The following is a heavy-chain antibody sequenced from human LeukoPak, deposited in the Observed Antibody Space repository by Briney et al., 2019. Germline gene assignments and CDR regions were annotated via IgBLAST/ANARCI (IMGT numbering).Heavy chain of an antibody. Sequence: GGSLRLSCAASGFTFSNYAMNWVRQAPGKGLDWVANIKQDASEKYYVDSVKGRFTISRDNAENSLYLQMNSLRAEDTAVYYCARHSQATFDIWGQGTMVTVSS. CDR3: ARHSQATFDI. J-gene: IGHJ3*02. CDR1: GFTFSNYA. V-gene: IGHV3-7*04. D-gene: IGHD1-26*01. CDR2: IKQDASEK.